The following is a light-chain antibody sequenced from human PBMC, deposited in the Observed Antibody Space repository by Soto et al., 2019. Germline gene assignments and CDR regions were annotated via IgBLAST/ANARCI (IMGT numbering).Light chain of an antibody. CDR3: QSYDSRQGAEV. V-gene: IGLV1-40*01. Sequence: QSVLTQPPSVSGAPGQRVTISCTGSNSNIGAGYDVHWYLQLPGTAPKLLVYTNNNRPSGVPDRFSGSKSGTSASLAITGLQAEDEGDYNCQSYDSRQGAEVFGSGTKLTAL. CDR2: TNN. J-gene: IGLJ1*01. CDR1: NSNIGAGYD.